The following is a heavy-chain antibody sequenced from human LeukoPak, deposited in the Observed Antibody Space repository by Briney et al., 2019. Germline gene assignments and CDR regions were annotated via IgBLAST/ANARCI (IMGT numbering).Heavy chain of an antibody. CDR1: RFTFNKYS. Sequence: GGSLRLSCIASRFTFNKYSMNWVRQAPGKGLEWVSSISSSSRYIYYADSVRGRFTISRDNAKNSLYLQMTSLRTEDTAVYYCAPGNWSDVRDAFNIWGQGTMVTVSS. D-gene: IGHD1-1*01. J-gene: IGHJ3*02. CDR2: ISSSSRYI. CDR3: APGNWSDVRDAFNI. V-gene: IGHV3-21*01.